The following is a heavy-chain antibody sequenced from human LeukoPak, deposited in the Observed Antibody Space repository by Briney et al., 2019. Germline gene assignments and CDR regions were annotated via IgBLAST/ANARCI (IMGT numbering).Heavy chain of an antibody. CDR2: ISSSGSST. Sequence: PGGSLRLSCVASGITFSTYAMSWVRQAPGKGLEWVSVISSSGSSTYYADSVKGRFTISRGNLKNTLYLQMNSLRAEDTAIYYCTRVGYIDEGIDYWGQGTLVTVSS. CDR1: GITFSTYA. CDR3: TRVGYIDEGIDY. J-gene: IGHJ4*02. V-gene: IGHV3-23*01. D-gene: IGHD5-24*01.